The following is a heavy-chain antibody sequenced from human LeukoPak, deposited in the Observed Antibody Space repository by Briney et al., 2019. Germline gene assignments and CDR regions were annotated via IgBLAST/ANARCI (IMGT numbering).Heavy chain of an antibody. CDR1: GGYISSYY. Sequence: SETLSLTCTVSGGYISSYYWSWIRQPPGKGLEWIGYIYYTGSTTYNPSLTSHVTISVDTSKNQFSLKLSSLTAAGTAVYYCARYDGIVDYWGQGTLVTVSS. V-gene: IGHV4-59*13. CDR2: IYYTGST. CDR3: ARYDGIVDY. J-gene: IGHJ4*02. D-gene: IGHD1-26*01.